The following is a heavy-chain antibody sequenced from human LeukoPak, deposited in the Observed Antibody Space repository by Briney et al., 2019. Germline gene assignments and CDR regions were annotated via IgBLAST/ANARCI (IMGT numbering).Heavy chain of an antibody. CDR1: GYTFTGYY. CDR3: ARGYSSRNYYMDV. D-gene: IGHD6-13*01. J-gene: IGHJ6*03. Sequence: ASVKVSCKASGYTFTGYYMHWVRQAPGQGPEWMGWISAYNGNTKYAQNLQGRVTMTRDMSTSTVYMELSSLRSEDTAVYYCARGYSSRNYYMDVWGEGTTVTVSS. CDR2: ISAYNGNT. V-gene: IGHV1-18*04.